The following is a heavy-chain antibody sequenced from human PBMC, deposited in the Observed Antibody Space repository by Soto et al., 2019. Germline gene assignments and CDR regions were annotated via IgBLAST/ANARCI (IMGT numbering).Heavy chain of an antibody. Sequence: QDQLVQSGVEVKKPGASVKVSCKASGYSFTNYGITWVRQAPGQGFEGMGWISAYNGNTNYARKFQGRVTLTTDASTSTAYLELRSLRSGDTAVYYCARDRGVAPPVAGNTHYYYYMDVWGKGTTVTVSS. V-gene: IGHV1-18*01. CDR1: GYSFTNYG. D-gene: IGHD6-19*01. J-gene: IGHJ6*03. CDR2: ISAYNGNT. CDR3: ARDRGVAPPVAGNTHYYYYMDV.